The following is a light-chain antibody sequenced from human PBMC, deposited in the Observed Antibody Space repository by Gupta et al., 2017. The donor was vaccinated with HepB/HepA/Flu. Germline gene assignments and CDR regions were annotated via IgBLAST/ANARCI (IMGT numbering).Light chain of an antibody. CDR2: DAS. J-gene: IGKJ4*01. CDR3: QQRSNGHPGIT. CDR1: QSVSSY. Sequence: EIVLTQSPATLSLSPGERATLSCRASQSVSSYLAWYQQKPGQAPRLLIYDASNRATGIPARFSGSGDGTDFTLTISSLEPEDFAVYYCQQRSNGHPGITFGGGTKVEIK. V-gene: IGKV3-11*01.